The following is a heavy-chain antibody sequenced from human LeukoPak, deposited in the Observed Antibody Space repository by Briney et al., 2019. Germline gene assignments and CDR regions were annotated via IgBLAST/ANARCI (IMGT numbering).Heavy chain of an antibody. V-gene: IGHV3-23*01. CDR2: ISGSGGST. CDR1: GFTFSSYA. D-gene: IGHD3-22*01. CDR3: VGYYDSSGYYPRSGYYFDY. J-gene: IGHJ4*02. Sequence: GGSLRLSCAASGFTFSSYAMSWVRQAPGKGLEWVSAISGSGGSTYYADSVKGRFTISRDNSKNTLYLQMNSLRAEDTAVYYCVGYYDSSGYYPRSGYYFDYWGQGTLVTVSS.